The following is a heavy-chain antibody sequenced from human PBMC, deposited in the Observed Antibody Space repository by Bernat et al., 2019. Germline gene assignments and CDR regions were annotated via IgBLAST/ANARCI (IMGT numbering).Heavy chain of an antibody. V-gene: IGHV3-30*18. CDR1: GFTFCSYG. CDR3: AKDSCSGGSCYEPDY. D-gene: IGHD2-15*01. Sequence: QVQLVESGGGVVQPGRSLRLSCAASGFTFCSYGMHWVRQAPGKGLEWVAVISYDGSNKYYADSVKGRFTISRDNSKNTLYLQMNSLRAEDTAVYYCAKDSCSGGSCYEPDYWGQGTLVTVSS. CDR2: ISYDGSNK. J-gene: IGHJ4*02.